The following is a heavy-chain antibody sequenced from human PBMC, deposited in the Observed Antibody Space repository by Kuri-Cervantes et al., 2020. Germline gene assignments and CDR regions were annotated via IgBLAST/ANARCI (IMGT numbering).Heavy chain of an antibody. V-gene: IGHV4-30-4*08. D-gene: IGHD3-22*01. Sequence: SETLSLTCTVSGGSVSSGDYYWSWIRQPPGKGLEWIGYIYYSGSTYYNPSLKGRVTISLDKSKNQFSLKLNSVTAADTAVYYCASSVGGSGYYPFDYWGQGTLVTVSS. J-gene: IGHJ4*02. CDR1: GGSVSSGDYY. CDR2: IYYSGST. CDR3: ASSVGGSGYYPFDY.